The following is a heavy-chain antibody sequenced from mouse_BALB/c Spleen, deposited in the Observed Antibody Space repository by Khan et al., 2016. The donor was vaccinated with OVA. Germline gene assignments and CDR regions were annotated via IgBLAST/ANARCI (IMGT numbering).Heavy chain of an antibody. J-gene: IGHJ3*01. CDR1: GYTFTSYY. Sequence: QVQLQQSGAELVKTGASVKLSCKTSGYTFTSYYMYWVKQRPGQGLEWIGEINPSNGDTNFNEKFKSKATLTVDKSSYTAYMQLSSLTSEDSAVYYCTRSGYGSFAYWGQGTLVTVSA. D-gene: IGHD2-2*01. CDR3: TRSGYGSFAY. V-gene: IGHV1S81*02. CDR2: INPSNGDT.